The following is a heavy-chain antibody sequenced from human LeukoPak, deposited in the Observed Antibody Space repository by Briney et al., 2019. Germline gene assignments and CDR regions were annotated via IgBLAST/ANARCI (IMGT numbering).Heavy chain of an antibody. J-gene: IGHJ6*02. D-gene: IGHD3-16*01. CDR2: IRSKANSYAT. Sequence: GGSLRLSCAASGFTFSGSAMHWVRQASGKGLEWVGRIRSKANSYATAYAASVKGRFTISRDDSKNTAYLQMNSLKTEDTAVYYCTRRGALDSWGYYXXGMDVWGQGTTVTVSS. CDR3: TRRGALDSWGYYXXGMDV. CDR1: GFTFSGSA. V-gene: IGHV3-73*01.